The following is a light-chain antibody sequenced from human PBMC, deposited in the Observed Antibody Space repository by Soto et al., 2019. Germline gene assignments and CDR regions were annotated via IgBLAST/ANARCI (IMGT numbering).Light chain of an antibody. CDR2: GSS. CDR3: QQYASSPWT. CDR1: QSVSHSY. Sequence: ESVLTQSPGTLSLSPGERATLSCRASQSVSHSYLAWYQQKPGQAPRLLIYGSSTRATGIPDRFSGSGSGTDFTLTISRLEPEDFAVYYCQQYASSPWTFGQGTKVEIK. V-gene: IGKV3-20*01. J-gene: IGKJ1*01.